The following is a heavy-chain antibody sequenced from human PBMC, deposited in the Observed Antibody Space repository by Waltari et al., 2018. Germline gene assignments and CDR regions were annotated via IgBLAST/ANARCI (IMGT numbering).Heavy chain of an antibody. CDR1: GFSVRTNA. D-gene: IGHD4-17*01. Sequence: QAQVAESGGGVVQPGGSLRLSCTGSGFSVRTNAMDWVRQAPGKGLEWLAFISNDDTKKYYAESVEGRFTISRDTSRNTVYLEMNSLRPDDTAVYYCLRGADYGFYYWGQGTLVTVSS. CDR3: LRGADYGFYY. CDR2: ISNDDTKK. J-gene: IGHJ4*02. V-gene: IGHV3-30*02.